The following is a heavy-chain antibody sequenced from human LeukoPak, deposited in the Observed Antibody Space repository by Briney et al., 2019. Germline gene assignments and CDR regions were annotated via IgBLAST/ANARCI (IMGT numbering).Heavy chain of an antibody. J-gene: IGHJ5*02. Sequence: SETLSLTCTVSGGSISSSSYYWGWIRQSPGKGLAWIGSIYYRGNTYYNPSLKSRVTIFVDTSKNQFSLNLTSVTAADTGIYYCARSPQWLLSSSNWFDPWGHGTLVTVSS. CDR2: IYYRGNT. V-gene: IGHV4-39*01. CDR1: GGSISSSSYY. D-gene: IGHD3-3*01. CDR3: ARSPQWLLSSSNWFDP.